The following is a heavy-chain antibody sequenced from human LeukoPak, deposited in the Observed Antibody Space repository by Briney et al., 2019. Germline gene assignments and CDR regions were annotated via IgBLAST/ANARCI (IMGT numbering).Heavy chain of an antibody. CDR2: INPSGGST. J-gene: IGHJ5*01. V-gene: IGHV1-46*01. CDR3: ARGIAAAGTSGHWFDP. CDR1: GYTFTSHY. D-gene: IGHD6-13*01. Sequence: ASVKVSCKASGYTFTSHYMHWVRQAPGQGLEWMGIINPSGGSTSYAQKFQGRVTMTRDTSTSTVYMELSSLRSEDTAVYYCARGIAAAGTSGHWFDPWGQGTLVTVSS.